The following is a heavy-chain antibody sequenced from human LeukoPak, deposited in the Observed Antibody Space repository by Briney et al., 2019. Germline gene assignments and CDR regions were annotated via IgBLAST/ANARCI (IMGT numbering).Heavy chain of an antibody. CDR1: EFTFNNAW. CDR2: IKSTADGGTA. J-gene: IGHJ6*03. Sequence: GGSLRLSCAASEFTFNNAWMTWVRQAPGKGLEWVGRIKSTADGGTADYGAPVKGRFTISRDDSKNTLYLQMNSLRTEDTALYYCAKTGVSGYYYYYMDVWGKGTTVTVSS. V-gene: IGHV3-15*05. CDR3: AKTGVSGYYYYYMDV. D-gene: IGHD1-26*01.